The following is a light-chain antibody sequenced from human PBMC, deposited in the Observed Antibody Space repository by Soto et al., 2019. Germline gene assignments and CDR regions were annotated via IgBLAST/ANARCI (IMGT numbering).Light chain of an antibody. V-gene: IGKV3-15*01. CDR1: RGVCFT. J-gene: IGKJ1*01. CDR2: GTS. CDR3: QPYNNWPRT. Sequence: EVVITQSPATLSVSPGESASLSCRASRGVCFTLAWYQHKPGQPPRLLIYGTSTRATGIPARFSGSGSGAEFTLTINSLQSEDFAVYYCQPYNNWPRTFGRGTMVDI.